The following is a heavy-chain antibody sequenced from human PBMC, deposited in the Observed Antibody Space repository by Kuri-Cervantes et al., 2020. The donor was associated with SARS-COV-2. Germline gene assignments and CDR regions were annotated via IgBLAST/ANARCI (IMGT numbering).Heavy chain of an antibody. Sequence: SETLSLTCSVSDASITSGYYWGWIRQPPGKGLEWIGYIYYSGSTYYNPSLKSRVTISVDTSKNQFSLKLNSVTAADTAVYYCARGQLLPLFDYWGQGTLVTVSS. D-gene: IGHD1-26*01. V-gene: IGHV4-30-4*08. CDR1: DASITSGYY. CDR2: IYYSGST. J-gene: IGHJ4*02. CDR3: ARGQLLPLFDY.